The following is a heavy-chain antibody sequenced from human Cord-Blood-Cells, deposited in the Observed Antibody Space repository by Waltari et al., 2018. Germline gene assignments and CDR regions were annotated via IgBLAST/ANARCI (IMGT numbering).Heavy chain of an antibody. CDR3: ARGTGDSSGYYSGY. J-gene: IGHJ4*02. CDR1: GGSFRVYY. CDR2: IIHSGST. Sequence: QVQLQQWGAGLLKPSETLSLTCAVYGGSFRVYYWSWIRQPPGKGLAWIGEIIHSGSTNYNPSLKSRVTISVDTSKNQFSLKLSSVTAADTAVYYCARGTGDSSGYYSGYWGQGTLVTVSS. V-gene: IGHV4-34*01. D-gene: IGHD3-22*01.